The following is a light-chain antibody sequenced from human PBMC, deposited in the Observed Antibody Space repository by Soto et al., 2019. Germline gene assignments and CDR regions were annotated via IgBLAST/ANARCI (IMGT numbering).Light chain of an antibody. V-gene: IGLV2-14*01. CDR2: EVS. CDR3: SSYTSTSTWV. J-gene: IGLJ3*02. CDR1: SSDVGGYKY. Sequence: QSALTQPVSVSGSPGQSITISCTGTSSDVGGYKYVSWYQQHPGKAPKLMIYEVSHRPSGVSNRFSGSKSGNTASLTISGLQAEDEADYYCSSYTSTSTWVFGGGTKVTVL.